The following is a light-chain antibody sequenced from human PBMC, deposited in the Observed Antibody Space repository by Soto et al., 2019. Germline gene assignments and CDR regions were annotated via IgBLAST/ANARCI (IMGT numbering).Light chain of an antibody. V-gene: IGKV1-16*02. J-gene: IGKJ2*01. CDR1: QGSSNY. CDR2: AAS. Sequence: DIQMTQSPSSLSASVGDRVTITCRASQGSSNYLAWFQQKPGQAPKSLIYAASSLQSGVPSKFSGSGSGTDYTLTISSLQPEDFATYYCQQYNTYPHTFAKGTKLEIK. CDR3: QQYNTYPHT.